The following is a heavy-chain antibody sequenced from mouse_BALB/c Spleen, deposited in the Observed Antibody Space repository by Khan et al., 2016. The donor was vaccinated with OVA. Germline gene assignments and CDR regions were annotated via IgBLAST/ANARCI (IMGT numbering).Heavy chain of an antibody. J-gene: IGHJ2*01. CDR1: GFTFSSFG. CDR3: TRSYFNGYYFDQ. CDR2: ISGDSHTI. D-gene: IGHD1-1*01. Sequence: EVQLVESGGDLVQPGGSRKLSCVASGFTFSSFGMHWIRQAPEKGLEWVAYISGDSHTIYYADTVKGRFTISRDNSKNTLFLHMTSLRSEDMAMYYCTRSYFNGYYFDQWGQGTTLTVSS. V-gene: IGHV5-17*02.